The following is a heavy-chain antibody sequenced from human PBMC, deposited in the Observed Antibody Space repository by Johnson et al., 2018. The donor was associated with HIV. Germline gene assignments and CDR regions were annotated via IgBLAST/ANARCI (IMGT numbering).Heavy chain of an antibody. D-gene: IGHD4-11*01. CDR3: VRDDGSNYEAFDI. CDR2: IKQDGTEK. Sequence: EVQLVESGGGLVQPGGSLRLSCAASGFTFNSYWMTWVRQAPGKGLEWVADIKQDGTEKYYLDSVKGRFTISRDNAKKSLYLQMNNRRAEDTAVYYCVRDDGSNYEAFDIWGQGTMVTVSS. V-gene: IGHV3-7*05. CDR1: GFTFNSYW. J-gene: IGHJ3*02.